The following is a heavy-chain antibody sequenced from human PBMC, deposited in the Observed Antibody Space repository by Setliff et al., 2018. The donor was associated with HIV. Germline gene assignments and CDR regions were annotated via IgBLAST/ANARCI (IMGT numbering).Heavy chain of an antibody. CDR1: GFTFSSYS. CDR2: ISSSSSTI. V-gene: IGHV3-48*01. Sequence: GWSLRLSCAASGFTFSSYSMNWVRQAPGKGLEWVSYISSSSSTIYYADSVKGRFTISRDNAKNSLYLQMNSLRAEDTAVYYCARDDSNYRQHGMDVWGQGTTVTVSS. CDR3: ARDDSNYRQHGMDV. D-gene: IGHD4-4*01. J-gene: IGHJ6*02.